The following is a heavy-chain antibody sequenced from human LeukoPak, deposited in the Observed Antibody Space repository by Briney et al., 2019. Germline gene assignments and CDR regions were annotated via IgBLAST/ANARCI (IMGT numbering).Heavy chain of an antibody. D-gene: IGHD3-10*01. CDR1: GGSISSSSYH. CDR3: ARRHDGEFDY. CDR2: LYYSGST. V-gene: IGHV4-39*01. J-gene: IGHJ4*02. Sequence: SETLSLTCTVSGGSISSSSYHWGWTRLPPGKGLEWIGNLYYSGSTYYNPSLKSRVTISVDRSKNQFSLKLNSVTAADTAVYYCARRHDGEFDYWGQGTLVTVSS.